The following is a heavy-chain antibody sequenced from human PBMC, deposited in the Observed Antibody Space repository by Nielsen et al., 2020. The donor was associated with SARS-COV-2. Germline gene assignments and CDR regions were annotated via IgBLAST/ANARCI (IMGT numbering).Heavy chain of an antibody. Sequence: ASVKVSCKASGYTFTNYGISWVRQAPGQGLEWMGWISGYNGDTNYAQKFQGRVTVTTDTSTSTGYMEVRSLRSDDTAVYYCATERSGVVPGPMGIGMWYSYYYMDVWGKGTTVTVSS. CDR3: ATERSGVVPGPMGIGMWYSYYYMDV. CDR2: ISGYNGDT. J-gene: IGHJ6*03. D-gene: IGHD2-2*01. CDR1: GYTFTNYG. V-gene: IGHV1-18*04.